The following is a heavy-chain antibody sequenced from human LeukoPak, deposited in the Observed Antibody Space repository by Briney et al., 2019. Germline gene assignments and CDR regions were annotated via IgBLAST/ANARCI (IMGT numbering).Heavy chain of an antibody. CDR1: GFTFSSYE. J-gene: IGHJ5*02. CDR2: ISSSGSTI. V-gene: IGHV3-48*03. Sequence: GGSLRLSCAASGFTFSSYEMNWVRQAPGKGLEWVSYISSSGSTIYYADSVKGRFTISRDNAKNSLYLQMNSLRAEDTAVYYCASLEISAGYNWLDPCGQGTLVTVSS. D-gene: IGHD6-19*01. CDR3: ASLEISAGYNWLDP.